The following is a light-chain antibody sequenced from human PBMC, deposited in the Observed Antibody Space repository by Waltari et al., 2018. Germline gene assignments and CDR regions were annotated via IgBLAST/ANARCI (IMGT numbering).Light chain of an antibody. Sequence: DIVMTQSPLSLPVSPGEPASISCRSSQSLLHSSGYTFLDWYLQKPGQSRQLLIYLVSNRASGVPDRFSGSGSGTDFTLKISRVEAEDVGVYYCMQARQTPWTFGQGTKVEIK. CDR3: MQARQTPWT. CDR2: LVS. V-gene: IGKV2-28*01. J-gene: IGKJ1*01. CDR1: QSLLHSSGYTF.